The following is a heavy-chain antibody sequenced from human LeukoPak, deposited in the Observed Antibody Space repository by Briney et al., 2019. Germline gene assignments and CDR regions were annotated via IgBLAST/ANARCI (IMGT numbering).Heavy chain of an antibody. D-gene: IGHD5-18*01. V-gene: IGHV1-8*01. Sequence: ASVKVSCKASGYTFTSYDINWVRQATGQGLEWMGWMNPNSGNTGYAQKFQGRVTMTRNTSISTAYMELSSLRSEDTAVYYCARGYAARFGYSYGGDFDYWGQGTLVTVSS. CDR1: GYTFTSYD. CDR3: ARGYAARFGYSYGGDFDY. CDR2: MNPNSGNT. J-gene: IGHJ4*02.